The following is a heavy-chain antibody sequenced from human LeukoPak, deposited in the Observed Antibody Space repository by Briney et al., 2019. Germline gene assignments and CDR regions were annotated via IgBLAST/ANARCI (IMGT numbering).Heavy chain of an antibody. CDR1: GGSISSYY. J-gene: IGHJ4*02. D-gene: IGHD5/OR15-5a*01. Sequence: SETLSLTCTVSGGSISSYYWTWIRQPAGKGLEWIGRIHTSGTTKYNPSLKSRVTISRDTSKNQFSLKLSSVTAADTAVYYCARGAVSTTVLFYDYWGQGSLVTVSS. V-gene: IGHV4-4*07. CDR3: ARGAVSTTVLFYDY. CDR2: IHTSGTT.